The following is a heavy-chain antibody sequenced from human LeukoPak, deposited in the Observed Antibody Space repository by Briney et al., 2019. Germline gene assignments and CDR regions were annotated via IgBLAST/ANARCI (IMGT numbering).Heavy chain of an antibody. J-gene: IGHJ4*02. CDR2: IYYSGST. CDR1: GVTISHTNSY. Sequence: SETLSLTCTVSGVTISHTNSYWGWIRQHPGKGLEWIGYIYYSGSTYYNPSLKSRVTISVDTSRNQFSLKLSSVTAADTAVYYCARARRYYYDSSGYFGYWGQGTLVTVSS. D-gene: IGHD3-22*01. V-gene: IGHV4-31*03. CDR3: ARARRYYYDSSGYFGY.